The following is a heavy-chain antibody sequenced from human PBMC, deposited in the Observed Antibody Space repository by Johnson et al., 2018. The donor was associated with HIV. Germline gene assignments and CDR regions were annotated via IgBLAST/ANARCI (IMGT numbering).Heavy chain of an antibody. D-gene: IGHD3-22*01. CDR1: GFIFSKTW. CDR3: AREMLVPWDYDRTTWGGGDAFDI. Sequence: VQLVESGGGLVQPGGSLRLTCATSGFIFSKTWMHWVRQAPGKGLVWVSRMNGDGKSTTYADSVKGRFTISRDNAKNTLYLQMSSLRAEDTAVYYGAREMLVPWDYDRTTWGGGDAFDIWGQGTMVTVSS. J-gene: IGHJ3*02. CDR2: MNGDGKST. V-gene: IGHV3-74*01.